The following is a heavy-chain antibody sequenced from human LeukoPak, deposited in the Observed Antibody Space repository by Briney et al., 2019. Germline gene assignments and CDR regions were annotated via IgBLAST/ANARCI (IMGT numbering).Heavy chain of an antibody. CDR2: MNPNSGNT. CDR1: GYTFTSYD. V-gene: IGHV1-8*01. CDR3: ARGPSGTFYYYYMDV. Sequence: ASVKVSCKASGYTFTSYDINWARQATGQGLEWMGWMNPNSGNTGYVQKFQGRVTMTRNTSISTAYMELSSLRSEDTAVYYCARGPSGTFYYYYMDVWGKGTTVTVSS. J-gene: IGHJ6*03. D-gene: IGHD6-13*01.